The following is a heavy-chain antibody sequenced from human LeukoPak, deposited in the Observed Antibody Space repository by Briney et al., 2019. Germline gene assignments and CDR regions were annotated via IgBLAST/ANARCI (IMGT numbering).Heavy chain of an antibody. D-gene: IGHD6-6*01. J-gene: IGHJ6*03. CDR3: ARKRDIAARVYYYMDV. V-gene: IGHV4-34*01. Sequence: PSETLSLTCAVYGGSFSGYYWSWIRQPPGKGLEWIGEINHSGSTNYNPSLKSRVTISVDTSKNQFSLKLSSVTAADTAVYYCARKRDIAARVYYYMDVWGKGTTVTVSS. CDR1: GGSFSGYY. CDR2: INHSGST.